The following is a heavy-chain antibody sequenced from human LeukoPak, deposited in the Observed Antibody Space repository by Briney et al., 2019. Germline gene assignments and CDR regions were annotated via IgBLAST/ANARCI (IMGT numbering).Heavy chain of an antibody. J-gene: IGHJ6*02. D-gene: IGHD3-22*01. CDR3: ARETYYDDSSGYSVDV. CDR1: GFTFSSYA. V-gene: IGHV3-30-3*01. CDR2: ISYDGSNK. Sequence: PGGSLRLSCAAPGFTFSSYAMHWVRQAPGKGLEWVAVISYDGSNKYYADSGKGRFPISRDNSKNTLYLQMNSQRAEDTAVYYCARETYYDDSSGYSVDVWGQGNTVTVSS.